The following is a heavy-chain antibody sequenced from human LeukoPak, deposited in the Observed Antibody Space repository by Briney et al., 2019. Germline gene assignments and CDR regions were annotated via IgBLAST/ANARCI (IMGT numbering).Heavy chain of an antibody. V-gene: IGHV4-61*09. CDR3: ARGRRHCNSTSCYQEDY. D-gene: IGHD2/OR15-2a*01. Sequence: SQTLSLTCTVSGDSISSATYYWSWIRQPAGKGLEWIGHMYTSGSTNYNPSLKSRVTISVDTSKNRSSLKLNSVTASDTAVYYCARGRRHCNSTSCYQEDYWGQGTLVTVSA. J-gene: IGHJ4*02. CDR2: MYTSGST. CDR1: GDSISSATYY.